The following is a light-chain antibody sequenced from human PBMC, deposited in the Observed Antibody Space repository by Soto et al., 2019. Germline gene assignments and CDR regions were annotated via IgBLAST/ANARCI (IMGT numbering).Light chain of an antibody. V-gene: IGLV2-8*01. Sequence: QSALTQPASVSGSPGQSITISCTGTSSDVGGYNYVSWYQQHPGKAPKLMIYEVFKRPSGVPDRFSGSKSGNTASLTVSGLQAEDEADYYCSSYAGTNNYVFGTGTKGTVL. CDR1: SSDVGGYNY. CDR2: EVF. CDR3: SSYAGTNNYV. J-gene: IGLJ1*01.